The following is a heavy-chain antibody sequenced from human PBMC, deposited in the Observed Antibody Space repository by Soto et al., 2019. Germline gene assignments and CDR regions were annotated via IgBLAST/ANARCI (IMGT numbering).Heavy chain of an antibody. J-gene: IGHJ4*02. V-gene: IGHV3-74*01. CDR2: INSDGSST. CDR3: VRTSLVVAAAAREDY. CDR1: GFTFSSYW. Sequence: EVQLVESGGGLVQPGGSLRLSCAASGFTFSSYWMHWVRQAPGKGLVWVSRINSDGSSTSYADSVKGRCTISRDNDKNTLYLQMNRLRAEDTAVYYCVRTSLVVAAAAREDYWGQGTLVTVSS. D-gene: IGHD2-15*01.